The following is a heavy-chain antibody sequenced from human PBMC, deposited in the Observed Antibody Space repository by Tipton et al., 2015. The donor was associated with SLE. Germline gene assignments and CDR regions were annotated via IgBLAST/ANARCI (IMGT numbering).Heavy chain of an antibody. Sequence: QLVQSGAEVKKAGESLKISCEGSGYTFNTYWIGWVRQMPGKGLEWMGIIYPGDSDIRYSPSFQGQVTISADKSISTAYLQWSSLKASDTAMYYCARQGCSSTSCIRHWGQGTLVSVSS. CDR3: ARQGCSSTSCIRH. V-gene: IGHV5-51*01. D-gene: IGHD2-2*01. J-gene: IGHJ1*01. CDR2: IYPGDSDI. CDR1: GYTFNTYW.